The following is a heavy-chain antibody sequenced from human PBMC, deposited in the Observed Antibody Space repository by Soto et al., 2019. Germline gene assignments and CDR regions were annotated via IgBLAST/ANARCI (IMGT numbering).Heavy chain of an antibody. D-gene: IGHD3-22*01. V-gene: IGHV4-30-2*01. CDR3: ARVRREYDNSGPVDY. J-gene: IGHJ4*02. CDR1: GGSISSGDYS. Sequence: QLQLQESGSGLVKPSQTLSLTCAVSGGSISSGDYSWNWIRQPPGKGLEWIGYIYYGGSTYYNPSLQSRATMSVDRPRNQSSLKLNSVTAADTAVYYCARVRREYDNSGPVDYWGQGTLVTVSS. CDR2: IYYGGST.